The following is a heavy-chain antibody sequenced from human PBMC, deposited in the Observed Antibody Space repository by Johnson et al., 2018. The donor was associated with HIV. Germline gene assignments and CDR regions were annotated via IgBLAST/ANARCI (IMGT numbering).Heavy chain of an antibody. V-gene: IGHV3-11*04. CDR1: GFTFSDYY. Sequence: QVQLVESGGGVVQPGRSLRLSCAASGFTFSDYYMNWIRQTPGKGLEWVSYISSSGSTIYYADSVKGRFTISRDNAKNSLYLLMNSLRAEDTAVYYCARDLLSRAFDIWGQGTMVTVSS. J-gene: IGHJ3*02. CDR3: ARDLLSRAFDI. CDR2: ISSSGSTI.